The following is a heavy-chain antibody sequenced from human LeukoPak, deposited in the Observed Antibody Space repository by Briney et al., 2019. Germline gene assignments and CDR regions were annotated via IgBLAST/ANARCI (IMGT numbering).Heavy chain of an antibody. D-gene: IGHD3-10*01. CDR1: GYTFTGYY. J-gene: IGHJ5*02. Sequence: GASVKVSCKASGYTFTGYYMHWVRQAPGQGLEWMGWISAYNGKTNYAQKLRGRVTMTTDTSTSTAYMELRSLRSDDTAVYYCARHYGSGSYQRGWWFDPWGQGTLVTVSS. CDR2: ISAYNGKT. V-gene: IGHV1-18*04. CDR3: ARHYGSGSYQRGWWFDP.